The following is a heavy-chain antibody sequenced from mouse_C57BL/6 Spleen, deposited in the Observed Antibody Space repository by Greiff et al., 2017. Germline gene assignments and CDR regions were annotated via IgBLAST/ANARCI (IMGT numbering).Heavy chain of an antibody. CDR2: ISYDGSN. CDR3: GGGSFISPFDD. D-gene: IGHD1-1*01. Sequence: EVKLQESGPGLVKPSQSLSLTCSVTGYSITSGYYWNWIRQFPGNKLEWMGYISYDGSNNYNPSLKNRISITRDTSKNQFFLKLNSVTTEDTATYYCGGGSFISPFDDWGQGTTLTVSS. CDR1: GYSITSGYY. V-gene: IGHV3-6*01. J-gene: IGHJ2*01.